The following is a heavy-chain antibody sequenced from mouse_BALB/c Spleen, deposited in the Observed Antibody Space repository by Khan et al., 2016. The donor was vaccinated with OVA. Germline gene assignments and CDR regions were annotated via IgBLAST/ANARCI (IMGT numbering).Heavy chain of an antibody. CDR1: GFSLTSYG. J-gene: IGHJ4*01. Sequence: QVRLQQSGPGLVAPSQSLSITCTVSGFSLTSYGVNWVRQPPGKGLEWLGVIWGDGNTNYHSALISRLSISKDNSKSQVFLKLNSLQTDDTATYYCVKQNYGTLYAMDYWGQGTAVTVSS. D-gene: IGHD2-1*01. CDR2: IWGDGNT. V-gene: IGHV2-3*01. CDR3: VKQNYGTLYAMDY.